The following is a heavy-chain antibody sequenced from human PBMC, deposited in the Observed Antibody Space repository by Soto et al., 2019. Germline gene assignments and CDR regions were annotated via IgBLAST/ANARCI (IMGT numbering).Heavy chain of an antibody. Sequence: EVQLIESGGGWVQPGTSLRVSCAASGFTFHEYAMHWVRQAPGKGLEWVSGISSDGDTIAYADSVQGRFTVFRDNAKNSLDLQMNSLRAEETALYYCTKGGYDLIYYFGMDGWGQGTTVTVSS. J-gene: IGHJ6*02. CDR3: TKGGYDLIYYFGMDG. CDR1: GFTFHEYA. D-gene: IGHD5-12*01. V-gene: IGHV3-9*01. CDR2: ISSDGDTI.